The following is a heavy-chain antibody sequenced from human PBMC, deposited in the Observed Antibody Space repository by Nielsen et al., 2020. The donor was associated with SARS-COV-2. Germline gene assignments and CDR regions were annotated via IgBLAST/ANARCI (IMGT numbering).Heavy chain of an antibody. Sequence: SATLPLTCTVSSDPISSGVFYCTTLPQPPGKSLAWIGYIYYSGSTYYNPSLKSRVTITVDTSKNQFYVKLSSVTAADTAVYYCAREREGYGDYVKVGMDEWGQGITVTVSS. CDR2: IYYSGST. V-gene: IGHV4-30-4*01. CDR1: SDPISSGVFY. CDR3: AREREGYGDYVKVGMDE. D-gene: IGHD4-17*01. J-gene: IGHJ6*02.